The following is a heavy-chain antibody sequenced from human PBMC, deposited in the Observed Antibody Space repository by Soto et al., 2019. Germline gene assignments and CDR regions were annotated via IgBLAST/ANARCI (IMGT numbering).Heavy chain of an antibody. CDR3: AKDIGSSWYWDAFDI. CDR2: ISWNSGSI. V-gene: IGHV3-9*01. Sequence: GGSLRLSCAASGFTFDDYAMHWVRQAPGKGLEWVSGISWNSGSIGYADSVKGRFTISRDNAKNSLYLQMNSLRAEDTALYYCAKDIGSSWYWDAFDIWGQGTMVTVSS. CDR1: GFTFDDYA. D-gene: IGHD6-13*01. J-gene: IGHJ3*02.